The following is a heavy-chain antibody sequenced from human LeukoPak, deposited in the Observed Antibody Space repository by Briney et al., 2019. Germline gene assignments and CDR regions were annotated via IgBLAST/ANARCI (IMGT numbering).Heavy chain of an antibody. CDR1: GASLRGFD. Sequence: SETLSLTCSVSGASLRGFDWTWIRQSPGKGLEWIGNIFHTGIASYNPSRRRRVSISLEASKKQFSLNLGTVTAADTAVYYCAGEGDYWHRFDYWGRGVLVTVSS. CDR3: AGEGDYWHRFDY. J-gene: IGHJ4*02. D-gene: IGHD4-17*01. V-gene: IGHV4-59*03. CDR2: IFHTGIA.